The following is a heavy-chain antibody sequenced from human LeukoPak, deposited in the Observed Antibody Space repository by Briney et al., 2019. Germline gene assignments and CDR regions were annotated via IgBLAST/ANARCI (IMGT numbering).Heavy chain of an antibody. CDR2: INHSGST. Sequence: SETLSLTCAVYGGSFSGYYWSWIRQPPGKGLEWIGEINHSGSTNYNPSLKSRVTISVDTSKNQFSLKLSSVTAADTAVYCCARGRATRRPVLSSIAARRGGWFDPWGEGTLVTVS. CDR1: GGSFSGYY. V-gene: IGHV4-34*01. J-gene: IGHJ5*02. D-gene: IGHD6-6*01. CDR3: ARGRATRRPVLSSIAARRGGWFDP.